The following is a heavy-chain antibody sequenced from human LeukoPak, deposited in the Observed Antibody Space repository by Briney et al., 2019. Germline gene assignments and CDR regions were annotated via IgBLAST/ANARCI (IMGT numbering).Heavy chain of an antibody. CDR2: IKQDGSEK. Sequence: PGGSLRLSCAASGSTFSSYWMSWVRQAPGKGLEWVANIKQDGSEKYYVDSVKGRFTISRDNAKNSLYLQMNSLRAEDTAVYYCARATEYYCSSTSCYVGPFDYWGQGTLVTVSS. J-gene: IGHJ4*02. CDR1: GSTFSSYW. CDR3: ARATEYYCSSTSCYVGPFDY. V-gene: IGHV3-7*01. D-gene: IGHD2-2*01.